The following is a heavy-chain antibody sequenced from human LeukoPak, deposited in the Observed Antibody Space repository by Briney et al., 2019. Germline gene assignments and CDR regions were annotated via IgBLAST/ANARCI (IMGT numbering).Heavy chain of an antibody. V-gene: IGHV4-59*02. CDR1: GGSVSDYY. D-gene: IGHD5-12*01. Sequence: SETLSLTCTISGGSVSDYYWSWIRQSPGKGLEWIGYIYHTGSTSYSPSLKSRVTISVDTSRNQVSLKLRSVTAADTAVYYCARTTEGYAGGPGYSYYYYMDVWGKGTTVTISS. J-gene: IGHJ6*03. CDR2: IYHTGST. CDR3: ARTTEGYAGGPGYSYYYYMDV.